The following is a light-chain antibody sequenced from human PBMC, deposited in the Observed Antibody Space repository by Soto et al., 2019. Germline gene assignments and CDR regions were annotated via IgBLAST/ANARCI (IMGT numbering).Light chain of an antibody. CDR1: SSNIGSNY. Sequence: QSVLTQPPSASGTPGQRVTISCSGSSSNIGSNYVYWYQQLPGTAPKLLIYRNNQRPSGVPDRFSGSKSGTSASLAISGLRSEDEADYYCAAWYASRSGLVVFGGGTKPTVL. CDR3: AAWYASRSGLVV. J-gene: IGLJ2*01. V-gene: IGLV1-47*01. CDR2: RNN.